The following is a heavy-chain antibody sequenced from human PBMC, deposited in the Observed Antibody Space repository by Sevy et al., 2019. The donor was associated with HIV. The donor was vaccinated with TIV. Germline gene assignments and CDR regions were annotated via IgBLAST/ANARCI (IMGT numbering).Heavy chain of an antibody. V-gene: IGHV4-59*08. CDR2: IYYNGHI. CDR3: AGENAWGRGYS. CDR1: GGSITSLY. D-gene: IGHD1-26*01. J-gene: IGHJ4*02. Sequence: SETSLTCTVSGGSITSLYWNWIRQPPGKGLEWIANIYYNGHINYNPSLKSRVTLSLDTSKNQFSLRLSSVTAADKAMYYCAGENAWGRGYSWGQGTLVTVSS.